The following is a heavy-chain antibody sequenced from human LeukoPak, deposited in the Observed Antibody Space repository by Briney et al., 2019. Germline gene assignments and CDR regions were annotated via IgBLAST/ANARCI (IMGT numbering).Heavy chain of an antibody. V-gene: IGHV3-23*01. J-gene: IGHJ4*02. CDR2: ISGSDSGT. D-gene: IGHD3-10*01. CDR3: AKDRITMVRGPYRS. Sequence: GGSLRLSCAASGFTFSAYAMNWVRQAPGQGLEWVSAISGSDSGTYYAGSVKGRFTISRDNSKNTLYLQMNSLRAEDTAVCYCAKDRITMVRGPYRSWGQGTLVTVSS. CDR1: GFTFSAYA.